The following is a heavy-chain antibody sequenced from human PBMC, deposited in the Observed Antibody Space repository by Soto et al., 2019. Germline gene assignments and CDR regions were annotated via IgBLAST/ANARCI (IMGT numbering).Heavy chain of an antibody. Sequence: GSLRLSCAASGFTFSNACMNWVRQAPGKGLEWVGRIKSKTDGGTTDYAAPVKGRFTISRDDSKNTLYLQMNSLKTEDTAVYYCTTDPVTMIVVVPSSGWGQGTLVTVSS. D-gene: IGHD3-22*01. J-gene: IGHJ4*02. V-gene: IGHV3-15*07. CDR1: GFTFSNAC. CDR3: TTDPVTMIVVVPSSG. CDR2: IKSKTDGGTT.